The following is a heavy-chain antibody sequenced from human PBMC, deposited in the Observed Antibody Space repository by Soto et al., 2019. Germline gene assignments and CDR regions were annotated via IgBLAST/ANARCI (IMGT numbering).Heavy chain of an antibody. CDR3: ARGREDFDY. CDR2: IIPIFGTA. V-gene: IGHV1-69*05. Sequence: SVKVSCKASGGAFSSSAISWVRQTPGQGLEWMAGIIPIFGTANYAQNFQGRVTMTRDTSISTAYMELSRLRSDDTAVYYCARGREDFDYWGQGTLVTVSS. J-gene: IGHJ4*02. CDR1: GGAFSSSA.